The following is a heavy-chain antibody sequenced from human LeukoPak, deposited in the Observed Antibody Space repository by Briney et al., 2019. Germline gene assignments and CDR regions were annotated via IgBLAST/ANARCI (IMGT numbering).Heavy chain of an antibody. CDR1: GGPFSGYY. D-gene: IGHD4-17*01. J-gene: IGHJ3*02. CDR3: ARVDYGDYVKGAFDI. CDR2: INHSGST. Sequence: PSETLSLTCAVYGGPFSGYYWSWIRQPPGKGLEWIGEINHSGSTNYNPSLKSRVTISVDTSKNQFSLKLSSVTAADTAVYYCARVDYGDYVKGAFDIWGQGTMVTVSS. V-gene: IGHV4-34*01.